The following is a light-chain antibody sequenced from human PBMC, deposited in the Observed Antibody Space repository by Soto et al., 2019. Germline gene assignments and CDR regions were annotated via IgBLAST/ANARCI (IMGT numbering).Light chain of an antibody. CDR1: QTVSSY. CDR3: QQRSNWPPT. V-gene: IGKV3-11*01. CDR2: DAS. Sequence: EVVLTQSPDTLSLSPGERATLSCRASQTVSSYLAWYQQKPGQAPRLLIYDASNRATGIPARFSGSGSGSDFTLTISSLEPEDFAVYYCQQRSNWPPTFGGGTTVDI. J-gene: IGKJ4*01.